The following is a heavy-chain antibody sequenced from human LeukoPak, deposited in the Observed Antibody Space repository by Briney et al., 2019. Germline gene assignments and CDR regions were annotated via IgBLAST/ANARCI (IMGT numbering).Heavy chain of an antibody. CDR2: ISSSSSTI. CDR3: AREGSYGLGYYYYYYGMDV. J-gene: IGHJ6*02. Sequence: GGSLRLSCAASGFTFSSYSMNWVRQAPGKGLEWVSYISSSSSTIYYADSVKGRFTISRDNAKNSLYLQMNSLRDEDTAVYYCAREGSYGLGYYYYYYGMDVWGQGTTVTVSS. CDR1: GFTFSSYS. D-gene: IGHD5-18*01. V-gene: IGHV3-48*02.